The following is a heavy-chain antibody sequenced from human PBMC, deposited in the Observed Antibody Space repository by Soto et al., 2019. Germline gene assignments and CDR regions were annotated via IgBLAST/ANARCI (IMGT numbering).Heavy chain of an antibody. CDR3: ARRDCSGGSCYSFMADAFDI. J-gene: IGHJ3*02. Sequence: EVQLVESGGGLVKPGGSLRLSCAASGFTFSSYSMNWVRQAPGKGLEWVSSISSSSSYIYYADSVKGRFTISRDNAKNSLYLQMNSLRAEDTAVYYCARRDCSGGSCYSFMADAFDIWGQGTMVTVSS. V-gene: IGHV3-21*01. CDR1: GFTFSSYS. CDR2: ISSSSSYI. D-gene: IGHD2-15*01.